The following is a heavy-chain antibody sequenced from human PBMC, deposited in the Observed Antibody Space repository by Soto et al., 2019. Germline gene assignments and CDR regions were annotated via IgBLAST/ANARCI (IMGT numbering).Heavy chain of an antibody. CDR3: ARGYGSGSYYYYGMDV. CDR1: GGTFSSYA. V-gene: IGHV1-69*01. D-gene: IGHD3-10*01. CDR2: IIPIFGTA. Sequence: QVQLVQSGAEVKKPGSSVKASCKASGGTFSSYAISWVRQAPGQGLEWMGGIIPIFGTANYAQKFQGRVTITADESTSTAYMELSSLRSEDTAVYYCARGYGSGSYYYYGMDVWGQGTTVTVSS. J-gene: IGHJ6*02.